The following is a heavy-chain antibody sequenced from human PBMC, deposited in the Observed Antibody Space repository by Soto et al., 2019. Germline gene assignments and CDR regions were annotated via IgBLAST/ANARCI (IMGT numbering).Heavy chain of an antibody. CDR3: ARGRITMVRGVIHWFDP. D-gene: IGHD3-10*01. J-gene: IGHJ5*02. CDR1: GGSFSGYY. V-gene: IGHV4-34*01. CDR2: INHSGST. Sequence: SETLSLTCAGHGGSFSGYYWSWIRQPQGKGLEWSGEINHSGSTNYNPSLKSRVPISVDTSKSQFSLKLSSVTAADTAVYYCARGRITMVRGVIHWFDPWGQGTLVT.